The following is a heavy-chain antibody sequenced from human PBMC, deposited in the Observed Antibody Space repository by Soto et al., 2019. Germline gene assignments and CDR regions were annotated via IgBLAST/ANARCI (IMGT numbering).Heavy chain of an antibody. D-gene: IGHD6-6*01. J-gene: IGHJ6*03. Sequence: SETLSLTCTVAGGSISSYYWSWIRQPPGKRLEWIGYIYYSGSTNYNPSLKSRVTISVDTSKNQFSLKLSSVTAADTAVYYCAWQRDGARPPLYYYYYYMDVWGKGTTVTVSS. CDR2: IYYSGST. V-gene: IGHV4-59*01. CDR1: GGSISSYY. CDR3: AWQRDGARPPLYYYYYYMDV.